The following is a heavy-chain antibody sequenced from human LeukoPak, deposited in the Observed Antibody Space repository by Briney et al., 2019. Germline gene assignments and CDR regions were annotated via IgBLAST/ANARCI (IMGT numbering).Heavy chain of an antibody. CDR2: IYYSAGT. CDR1: GGSISSGDYY. J-gene: IGHJ3*01. V-gene: IGHV4-30-4*01. CDR3: CYGSGTFFNDAFDF. D-gene: IGHD3-10*01. Sequence: SETLSLTCTVSGGSISSGDYYWSWIRQPPGKGLGWIGYIYYSAGTYYNPSLKSRIIISVDTSKNQFSLKLSSVTAADTAVYYCCYGSGTFFNDAFDFWGQGTMVTVSS.